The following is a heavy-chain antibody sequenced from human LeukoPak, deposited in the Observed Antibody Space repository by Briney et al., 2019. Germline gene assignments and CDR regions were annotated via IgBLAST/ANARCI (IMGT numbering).Heavy chain of an antibody. CDR1: GFTFSSYG. V-gene: IGHV3-7*03. J-gene: IGHJ4*02. CDR3: ARRAGAYSHPYDY. CDR2: IKQDGSEK. Sequence: GGTLRLSCAASGFTFSSYGMSWVRQAPGKGLEWVANIKQDGSEKYYVDSVKGRFTISRDNAKNSLYLQMNSLRAEDTAVYYCARRAGAYSHPYDYWGQGTLVTVSS. D-gene: IGHD4/OR15-4a*01.